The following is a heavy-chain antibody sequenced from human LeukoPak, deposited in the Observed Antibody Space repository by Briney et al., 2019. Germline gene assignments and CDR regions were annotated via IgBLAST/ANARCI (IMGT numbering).Heavy chain of an antibody. CDR1: GFTFSDYY. Sequence: GGSLRLSRAASGFTFSDYYMTWIRQAPGKGLEWLSYISGSSSNTNYADSVQGRFTISRDNAKNSLYLQMNSLRAEDTAVYYCARVNPTNSGFYAYWGQGTLVTVSS. D-gene: IGHD3-22*01. J-gene: IGHJ4*02. CDR3: ARVNPTNSGFYAY. CDR2: ISGSSSNT. V-gene: IGHV3-11*06.